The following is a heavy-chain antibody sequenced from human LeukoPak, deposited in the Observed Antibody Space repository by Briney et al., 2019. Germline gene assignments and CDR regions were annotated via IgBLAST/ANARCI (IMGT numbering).Heavy chain of an antibody. J-gene: IGHJ4*02. CDR3: AKDRDSSGYWSW. V-gene: IGHV3-30*18. Sequence: GGSLSLSCAASGFTFSSYGMHWVRPAPGEGLEWVAVISYDGSNKYYADSVKGRFTISRDNSKNTLYLQMNSLRAEDTAVYYCAKDRDSSGYWSWWGQGTLVTVSS. D-gene: IGHD3-22*01. CDR2: ISYDGSNK. CDR1: GFTFSSYG.